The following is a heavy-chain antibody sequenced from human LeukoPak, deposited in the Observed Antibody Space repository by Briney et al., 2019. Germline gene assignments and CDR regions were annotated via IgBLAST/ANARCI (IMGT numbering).Heavy chain of an antibody. V-gene: IGHV3-30-3*01. Sequence: GGSLRLSCAASGFTFSSYAMHWVRQAPGKGLEWVAVISYDGSNKYYADSVKGRFTISRDNSKNTLYLQMNSLRAEDTAVYYCARVYSSSSNIDYWGQGTLVTVPS. CDR2: ISYDGSNK. D-gene: IGHD6-6*01. J-gene: IGHJ4*02. CDR1: GFTFSSYA. CDR3: ARVYSSSSNIDY.